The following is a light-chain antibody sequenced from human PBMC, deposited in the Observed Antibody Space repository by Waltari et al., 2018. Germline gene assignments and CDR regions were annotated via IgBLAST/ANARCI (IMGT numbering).Light chain of an antibody. CDR1: SRDVGSSNS. Sequence: QSALTQPASVSGSPGQSITISCTGTSRDVGSSNSVSWYQDHPGQGPKVIIYDVSDRPSGVSARFSGSKSGNTASLTISGLQAEDEGDYYCGSESSNKVVVFGGGTKVTVL. J-gene: IGLJ2*01. CDR3: GSESSNKVVV. CDR2: DVS. V-gene: IGLV2-14*03.